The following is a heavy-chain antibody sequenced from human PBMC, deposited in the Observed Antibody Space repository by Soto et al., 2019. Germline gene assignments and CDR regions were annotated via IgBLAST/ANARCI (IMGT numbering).Heavy chain of an antibody. CDR3: ARYGGSGRYYNWLEPRGWFDP. Sequence: QVPLVQSGAEVKKPGASVKVSCKASGYTFTSYGISWVRQAPGQGLEWMGWISAYNGNTNYAQKLQGRVTMTTDTSTSTAYMGLRSLRSDDTAVYYCARYGGSGRYYNWLEPRGWFDPWGQGTLDTVSS. CDR1: GYTFTSYG. D-gene: IGHD3-10*01. V-gene: IGHV1-18*01. CDR2: ISAYNGNT. J-gene: IGHJ5*02.